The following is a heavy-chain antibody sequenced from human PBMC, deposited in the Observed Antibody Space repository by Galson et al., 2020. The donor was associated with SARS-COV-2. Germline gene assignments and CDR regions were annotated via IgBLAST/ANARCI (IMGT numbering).Heavy chain of an antibody. CDR2: IFYSGST. CDR1: GGSISSGGYY. D-gene: IGHD6-19*01. CDR3: ARTQVVRGWYDAFDI. J-gene: IGHJ3*02. V-gene: IGHV4-31*01. Sequence: SETLSLTCTVSGGSISSGGYYWSWIRQHPGKGLEWIGYIFYSGSTNYNPSLKSLVTISVDTSKNQFSLNLRSVSAADTAVYYCARTQVVRGWYDAFDIWGQGTMVTVSS.